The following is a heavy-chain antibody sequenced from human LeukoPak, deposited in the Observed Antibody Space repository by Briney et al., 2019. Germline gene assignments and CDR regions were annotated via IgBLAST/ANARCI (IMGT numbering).Heavy chain of an antibody. CDR2: ISYDGSNK. D-gene: IGHD3-9*01. J-gene: IGHJ4*02. V-gene: IGHV3-30*18. CDR3: AKDFGVYDILTGPD. CDR1: GFTFSSCG. Sequence: GGSLRLSCAASGFTFSSCGMHWVRQAPGKGLEWVAVISYDGSNKYYADSVKGRFTISRDNSKNTLYLQMNSLRAEDTAVYYCAKDFGVYDILTGPDWGQGTLVTVSS.